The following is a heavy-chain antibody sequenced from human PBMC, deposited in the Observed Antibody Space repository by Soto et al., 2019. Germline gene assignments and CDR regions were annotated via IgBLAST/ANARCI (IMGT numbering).Heavy chain of an antibody. CDR2: IKQDGSEK. CDR1: GFTFSSYW. D-gene: IGHD2-2*01. J-gene: IGHJ4*02. Sequence: GGSLRLSCAASGFTFSSYWMSWVRQAPGKGLEWVANIKQDGSEKYYVDSVKGRFTISRDNAKNSLYLQMNSLRAEDTAVYYCARDHPVVVPASTPDYWGQGTLVTVS. CDR3: ARDHPVVVPASTPDY. V-gene: IGHV3-7*03.